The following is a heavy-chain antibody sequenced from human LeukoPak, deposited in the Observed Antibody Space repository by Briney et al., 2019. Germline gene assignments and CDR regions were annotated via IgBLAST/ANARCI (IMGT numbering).Heavy chain of an antibody. J-gene: IGHJ6*02. Sequence: GGSLRLSCAASGFTFDDYTMHWVRQAPGNGLEWVSLISWDGGSTYYADSVKGRFTISRDNSKNSLYLQMNSLRTEGTALYYCAKDMVRASYYYGMDVWGQGTTVTVSS. D-gene: IGHD3-22*01. CDR1: GFTFDDYT. CDR2: ISWDGGST. CDR3: AKDMVRASYYYGMDV. V-gene: IGHV3-43*01.